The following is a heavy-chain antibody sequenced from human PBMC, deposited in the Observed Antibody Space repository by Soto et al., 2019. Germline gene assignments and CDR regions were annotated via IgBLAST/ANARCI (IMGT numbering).Heavy chain of an antibody. J-gene: IGHJ2*01. CDR2: ISGSGGST. CDR3: TKPYYYVSSSYYLQPGLYAL. V-gene: IGHV3-23*01. D-gene: IGHD3-10*01. CDR1: GFTFSSYA. Sequence: EVQLLESGGGLVQPGGSLRLSCAASGFTFSSYAMSWDRQAPGKGLEWVAAISGSGGSTYYADSVKGRFTISRDNSKNKLSLQMTSLRAADTAVYYCTKPYYYVSSSYYLQPGLYALWGRRSLVTVSS.